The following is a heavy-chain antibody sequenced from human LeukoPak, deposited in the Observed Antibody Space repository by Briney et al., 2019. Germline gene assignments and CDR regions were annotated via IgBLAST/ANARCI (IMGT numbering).Heavy chain of an antibody. CDR1: GGSISSYY. J-gene: IGHJ6*03. D-gene: IGHD3-3*01. Sequence: PLETLSLSCTVSGGSISSYYWSWIRQPPGKGLEWIGYIYYSGITNYNPSLKSRVTISVDTSKNQFSLKLSSVTAADTAVYYCASISRFLDNQGIYFYDYMDVWGKGTTVTVSS. CDR2: IYYSGIT. CDR3: ASISRFLDNQGIYFYDYMDV. V-gene: IGHV4-59*01.